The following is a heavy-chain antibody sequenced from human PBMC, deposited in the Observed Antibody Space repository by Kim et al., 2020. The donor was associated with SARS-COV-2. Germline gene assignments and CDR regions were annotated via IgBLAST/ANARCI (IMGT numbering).Heavy chain of an antibody. J-gene: IGHJ4*02. V-gene: IGHV3-23*01. CDR3: AKEPYGSGSYYFDY. Sequence: ATSVEGRFTISRDNSKTTLSLQMNSLRAEDTAVYYCAKEPYGSGSYYFDYWGQGTLVTFSS. D-gene: IGHD3-10*01.